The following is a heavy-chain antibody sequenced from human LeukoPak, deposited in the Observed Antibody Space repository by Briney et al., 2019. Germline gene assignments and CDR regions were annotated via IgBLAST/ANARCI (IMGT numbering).Heavy chain of an antibody. J-gene: IGHJ5*02. CDR3: ARDTVKQLVRGHWFDP. CDR1: GFTFSSYS. Sequence: GGSLRLSCAASGFTFSSYSMNWVRQAPGKGLEWLSYISTSTNIYYADSVKGRFTISRDNAKNSVNLQMNSLRVEDTAVYYCARDTVKQLVRGHWFDPWGQGTLVTVSS. CDR2: ISTSTNI. V-gene: IGHV3-48*01. D-gene: IGHD6-13*01.